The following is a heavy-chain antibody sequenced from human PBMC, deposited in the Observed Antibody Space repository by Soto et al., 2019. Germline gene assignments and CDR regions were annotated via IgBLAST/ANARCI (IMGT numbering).Heavy chain of an antibody. CDR2: IYYSGRT. J-gene: IGHJ4*02. D-gene: IGHD5-18*01. Sequence: QVQLQESGPGLVKPSQTLSLTCTVSGGSISSGDYYCSWIRQPPGKGLEWIGYIYYSGRTYYNPSLKSRVSISVDTSKNQFAMKLRSVTAADTAVYYCASNSYGYNFYDYWGQGTLVTVSS. CDR1: GGSISSGDYY. V-gene: IGHV4-30-4*01. CDR3: ASNSYGYNFYDY.